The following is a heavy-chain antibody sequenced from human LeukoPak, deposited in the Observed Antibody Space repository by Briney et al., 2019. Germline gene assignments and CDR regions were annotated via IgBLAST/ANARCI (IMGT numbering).Heavy chain of an antibody. CDR1: GGSISSYY. V-gene: IGHV4-34*01. Sequence: SETLSLTCTVSGGSISSYYWSWIRQPPGKGLEWIGEINHSGNTNYNPSVKSRVTISVDTSKKQFSLKVTSLTAADTAVYFCARHAPVSPPIRAFDSWGRGTPVTVSS. CDR2: INHSGNT. CDR3: ARHAPVSPPIRAFDS. J-gene: IGHJ4*02. D-gene: IGHD3-3*02.